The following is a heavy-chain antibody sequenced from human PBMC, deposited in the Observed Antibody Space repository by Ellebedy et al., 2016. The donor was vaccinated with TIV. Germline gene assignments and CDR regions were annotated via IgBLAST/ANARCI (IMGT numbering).Heavy chain of an antibody. D-gene: IGHD3-10*01. V-gene: IGHV3-11*04. CDR1: GFTFSDYY. CDR2: ISSSGSTI. Sequence: GESLKISXAASGFTFSDYYMSWIRQAPGKGLEWVSYISSSGSTIYYADSVKGRFTISRDNAKNSLYLQMSSLRAEDTAVYYCARSMVWGVNEAYWGQGTLVTVSS. J-gene: IGHJ4*02. CDR3: ARSMVWGVNEAY.